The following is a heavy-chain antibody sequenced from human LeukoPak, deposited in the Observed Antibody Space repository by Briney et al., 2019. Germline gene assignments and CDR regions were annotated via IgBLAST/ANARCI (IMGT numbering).Heavy chain of an antibody. J-gene: IGHJ4*02. Sequence: GGSLRLSCAASGFTFRSYAIYWVRQAPGKGLEWVSGISGSGRDTYLAASVRGRFTIFRDNSKNTVFLQMDSLRAEDKGLYYCAKTTDGYSSGRYPGWPIDYWGQGTLVTVSS. CDR3: AKTTDGYSSGRYPGWPIDY. V-gene: IGHV3-23*01. D-gene: IGHD6-19*01. CDR2: ISGSGRDT. CDR1: GFTFRSYA.